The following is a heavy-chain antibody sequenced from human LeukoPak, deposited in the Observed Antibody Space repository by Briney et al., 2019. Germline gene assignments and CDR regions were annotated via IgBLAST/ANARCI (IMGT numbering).Heavy chain of an antibody. V-gene: IGHV3-23*01. CDR1: GFTFSSYA. D-gene: IGHD6-19*01. J-gene: IGHJ4*02. CDR2: ISGSGGST. Sequence: PGGSLRLSCAASGFTFSSYAMSWVRQAPGKGLEWVSAISGSGGSTYYADSVKGRFTISRDNSKNTLYLQMNSLRAEDTAVYYCAKDRSIAVAGTGFDYWGQGTLVTVSS. CDR3: AKDRSIAVAGTGFDY.